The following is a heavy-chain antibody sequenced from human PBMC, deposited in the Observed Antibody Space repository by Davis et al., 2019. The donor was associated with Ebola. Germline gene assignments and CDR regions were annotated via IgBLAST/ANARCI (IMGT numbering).Heavy chain of an antibody. V-gene: IGHV3-23*01. CDR1: GFTFSNYA. D-gene: IGHD6-19*01. Sequence: PGGSLRLSCAASGFTFSNYAMIWVRQAPGRGLEWVSSISGSGGNTYYTDSVKGRFTISRDNSMNTLFLQMNSQRVEDTALYYCAGRRGAVAGTGFDYWGQGTLVTVSS. CDR3: AGRRGAVAGTGFDY. J-gene: IGHJ4*02. CDR2: ISGSGGNT.